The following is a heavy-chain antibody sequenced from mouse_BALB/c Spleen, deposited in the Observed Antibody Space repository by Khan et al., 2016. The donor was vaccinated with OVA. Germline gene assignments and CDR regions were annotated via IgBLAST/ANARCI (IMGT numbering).Heavy chain of an antibody. CDR2: ICYSGNT. V-gene: IGHV3-8*02. Sequence: EVELVESGPGLVKPSQTLSSTCSVTGDFITSGYWNSIRNFPGIKLDYLGYICYSGNTYCNQSLKIRISITRDTSKNQYYLQLNSVTTEDTATYYSACELRGFAYWRQGTLVTISS. J-gene: IGHJ3*01. CDR1: GDFITSGY. CDR3: ACELRGFAY. D-gene: IGHD1-1*01.